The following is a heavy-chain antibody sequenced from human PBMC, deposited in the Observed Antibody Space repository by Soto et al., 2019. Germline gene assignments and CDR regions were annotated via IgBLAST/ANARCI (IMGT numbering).Heavy chain of an antibody. J-gene: IGHJ4*02. Sequence: PSETLSITCAVSGGSISSSNWWSWVRQPPGKGLEWIGEIYHSGSTNYNPSLKSRVTISVDKSKNQFSLKLSSVTAADTAVYYCATMGTPATGLYYFDYWGQGTLVTVSS. CDR3: ATMGTPATGLYYFDY. CDR2: IYHSGST. CDR1: GGSISSSNW. V-gene: IGHV4-4*02. D-gene: IGHD2-15*01.